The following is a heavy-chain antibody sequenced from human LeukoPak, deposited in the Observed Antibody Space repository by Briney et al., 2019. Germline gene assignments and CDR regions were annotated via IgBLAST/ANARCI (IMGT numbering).Heavy chain of an antibody. J-gene: IGHJ6*02. CDR2: ISYDGRNK. D-gene: IGHD6-19*01. V-gene: IGHV3-30*18. Sequence: GRSLRLSCAASGLTFSSYGMHWVRQAPGKGLEWVAVISYDGRNKYYADSVKGRFTISRDNSKNTLYLQMNSLRVEDTAVYYCAKDQGITVAGRYHYYGKDVWGQGTTVTVSS. CDR3: AKDQGITVAGRYHYYGKDV. CDR1: GLTFSSYG.